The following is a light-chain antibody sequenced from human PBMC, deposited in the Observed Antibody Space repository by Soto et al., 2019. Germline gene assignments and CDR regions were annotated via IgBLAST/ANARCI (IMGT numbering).Light chain of an antibody. Sequence: DIVMTQSPLSLAVTPGEPASISCRSSQSLLHTDGYDYLDWFLQKPGQSPQLLIYVSAYRASGVPERFSGSGSGTDFTLRICKVEAEDVGVYYCMQSLQTPRTFGQGTKVEI. CDR1: QSLLHTDGYDY. V-gene: IGKV2-28*01. J-gene: IGKJ1*01. CDR2: VSA. CDR3: MQSLQTPRT.